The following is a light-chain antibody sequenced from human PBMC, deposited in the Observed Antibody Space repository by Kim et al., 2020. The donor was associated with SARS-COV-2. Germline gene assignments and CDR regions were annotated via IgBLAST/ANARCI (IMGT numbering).Light chain of an antibody. Sequence: AIRMTQSPSSFSASTGDRVTITCRASQGISSYLAWYQQKPGKAPKLLIYAASTLQSGVPSRFSGSGSGTDFTLTISCLQSEDFATYYCQQYYSPWELTFGPGTKVDIK. J-gene: IGKJ3*01. CDR2: AAS. CDR3: QQYYSPWELT. CDR1: QGISSY. V-gene: IGKV1-8*01.